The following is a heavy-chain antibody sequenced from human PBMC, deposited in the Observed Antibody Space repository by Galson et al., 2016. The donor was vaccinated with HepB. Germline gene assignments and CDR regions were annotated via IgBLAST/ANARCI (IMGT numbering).Heavy chain of an antibody. CDR3: AARYGEFLMVFDY. CDR2: ISDIGANT. J-gene: IGHJ4*02. V-gene: IGHV3-23*01. D-gene: IGHD3-10*01. CDR1: GFIFNSHA. Sequence: SLRLSCAGSGFIFNSHAVSWVRQAPGKGLELVSAISDIGANTYHADFVKGRFTISRDNSKNTMYLQMNSLRVEDTAVYYCAARYGEFLMVFDYWGQGTLVTVSS.